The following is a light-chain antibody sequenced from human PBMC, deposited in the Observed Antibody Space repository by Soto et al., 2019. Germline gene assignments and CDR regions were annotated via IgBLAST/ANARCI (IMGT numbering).Light chain of an antibody. CDR1: QNVGHN. CDR3: QQRSRWPRGT. J-gene: IGKJ2*02. CDR2: AAS. Sequence: VLTQSPATLSLSPGESATLSCRASQNVGHNLAWYQQKSGQAPRLLIYAASDRATGVPARFSGRMSGTDFTLTISSLEPEDFATYFCQQRSRWPRGTFGRGTKLE. V-gene: IGKV3-11*01.